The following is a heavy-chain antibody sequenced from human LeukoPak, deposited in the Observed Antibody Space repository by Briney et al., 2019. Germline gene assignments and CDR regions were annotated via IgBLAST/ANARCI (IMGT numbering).Heavy chain of an antibody. CDR3: ARSLIVVVPAARGSSSSYYYGMDV. CDR1: GCTFTGYY. D-gene: IGHD2-2*01. Sequence: GASVKVSCKASGCTFTGYYMHWVRQAPGQGLEWMGWINPNSGGTNYAQKFQGWVTMTRDTSISTAYMELSRLRSDDTAVYYCARSLIVVVPAARGSSSSYYYGMDVWGQGTTVTVSS. CDR2: INPNSGGT. J-gene: IGHJ6*02. V-gene: IGHV1-2*04.